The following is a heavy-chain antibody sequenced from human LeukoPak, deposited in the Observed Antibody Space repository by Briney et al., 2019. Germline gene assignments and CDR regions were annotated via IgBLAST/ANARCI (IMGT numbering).Heavy chain of an antibody. CDR1: GFTFDNYA. J-gene: IGHJ5*02. CDR2: ISWNSRSI. Sequence: GGSQRLSCAASGFTFDNYAMHWVRQAPGKGLEWVSGISWNSRSIGYADSVRGRFAMSRDNAKNSLYLHMNDLRAEDTAVYYCARDPGDRAIDRWFDPWGQGTLVIVSS. V-gene: IGHV3-9*01. D-gene: IGHD5-18*01. CDR3: ARDPGDRAIDRWFDP.